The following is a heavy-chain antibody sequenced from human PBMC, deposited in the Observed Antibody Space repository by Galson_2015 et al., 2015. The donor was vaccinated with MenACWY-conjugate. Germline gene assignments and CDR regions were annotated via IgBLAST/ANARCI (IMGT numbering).Heavy chain of an antibody. D-gene: IGHD5-18*01. CDR3: ARVGTWIHQYFYYMDV. J-gene: IGHJ6*03. CDR1: GFTFTGYE. V-gene: IGHV3-48*03. Sequence: SLRLSCAASGFTFTGYEFNWVRQAPGKGLEWLSYISKSGSPIYYADSVKGRFTIYRDNMKKSLFLEMNSLRAGDTGVYYCARVGTWIHQYFYYMDVWGKGTTVTVSS. CDR2: ISKSGSPI.